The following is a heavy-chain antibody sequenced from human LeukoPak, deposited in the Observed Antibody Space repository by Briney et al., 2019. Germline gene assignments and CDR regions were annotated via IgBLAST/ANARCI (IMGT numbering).Heavy chain of an antibody. Sequence: GASVKVSCKASGYTFTSYDINWVRQATGQGLEWMGWMNPNSGNTGYAQKFQGRVTMTRNASISTAYMELSSLRSEDTAVYYCARGTGLPRRRYGFGYWGQGTLVTVSS. CDR3: ARGTGLPRRRYGFGY. D-gene: IGHD4-17*01. CDR2: MNPNSGNT. V-gene: IGHV1-8*01. CDR1: GYTFTSYD. J-gene: IGHJ4*02.